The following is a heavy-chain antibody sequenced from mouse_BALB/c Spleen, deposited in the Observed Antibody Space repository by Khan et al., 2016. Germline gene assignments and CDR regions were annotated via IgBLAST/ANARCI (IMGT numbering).Heavy chain of an antibody. V-gene: IGHV14-3*02. J-gene: IGHJ3*01. CDR3: ASRLAY. CDR1: GFNIKDTY. Sequence: VQLKQSGAELVKPGASVKLSCTASGFNIKDTYMHWVNQRPEQGLEWIGRIDPANGNTKYDPKFQGKATITADTSSNTAYLQHSSLTSEDTAVYYCASRLAYWGQGTLVTVSA. CDR2: IDPANGNT.